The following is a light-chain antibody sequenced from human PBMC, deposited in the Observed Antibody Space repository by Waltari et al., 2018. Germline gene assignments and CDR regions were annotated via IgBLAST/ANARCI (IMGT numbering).Light chain of an antibody. CDR2: AVN. V-gene: IGLV2-23*02. Sequence: QSALTQTASVAGSPGQAITISCSGTTSDSGKYNLVSSYQQHPAKAPTLIIYAVNKRPSGVSNRFSVSKSGNTAFLTISGLQSADEADYYCCSYAGSAISMFGGGTK. CDR1: TSDSGKYNL. J-gene: IGLJ3*02. CDR3: CSYAGSAISM.